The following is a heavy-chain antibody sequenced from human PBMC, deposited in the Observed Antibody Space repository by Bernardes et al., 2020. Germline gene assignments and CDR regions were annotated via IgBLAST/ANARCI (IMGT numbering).Heavy chain of an antibody. J-gene: IGHJ4*02. D-gene: IGHD6-19*01. CDR3: ARGDSSGWYFDY. V-gene: IGHV2-70*01. CDR2: IDWDDDK. CDR1: GFSLSPSGMC. Sequence: SGPTLWKPTQTLTLTCPFSGFSLSPSGMCVSWIRQPPGKALEWLALIDWDDDKYYSTSLKTRLTISKDTSKNQVVLTMTNMDPVDTATYYCARGDSSGWYFDYWGQGTLVTVSS.